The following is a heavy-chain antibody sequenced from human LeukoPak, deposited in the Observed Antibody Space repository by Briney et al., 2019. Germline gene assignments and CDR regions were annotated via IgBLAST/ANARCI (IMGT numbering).Heavy chain of an antibody. J-gene: IGHJ5*02. CDR1: GGSLSSGGYY. D-gene: IGHD6-13*01. Sequence: SGTLSLTCTVSGGSLSSGGYYWSWIRQHPGKGLEWLGYIYYRGSTYYTPSLKSRVTISVDTSKNQFSLKLSSVTAADTAVYYCARVTAAAERWFDPWGQGTLVTVSS. V-gene: IGHV4-31*03. CDR2: IYYRGST. CDR3: ARVTAAAERWFDP.